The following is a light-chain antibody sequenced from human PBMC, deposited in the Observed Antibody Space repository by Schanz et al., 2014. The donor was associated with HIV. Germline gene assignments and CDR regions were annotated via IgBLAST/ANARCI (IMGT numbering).Light chain of an antibody. Sequence: IVLTQSPGTLSLSPGERAALSCRASQSLGSNFLAWYQQKPGQAPRLLIFGASNRATGIPDRFSGSESGTDFTLTISRVEAEDYAVYYCQQYGSLPWTFGQGTKVEVK. CDR2: GAS. CDR3: QQYGSLPWT. J-gene: IGKJ1*01. V-gene: IGKV3-20*01. CDR1: QSLGSNF.